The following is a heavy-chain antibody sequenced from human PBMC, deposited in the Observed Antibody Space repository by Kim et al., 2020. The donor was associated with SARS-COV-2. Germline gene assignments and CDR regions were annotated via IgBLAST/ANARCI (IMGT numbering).Heavy chain of an antibody. V-gene: IGHV3-30*18. D-gene: IGHD3-10*01. J-gene: IGHJ4*02. Sequence: GSLRLSCAASGFTFSSYGMHWVRQAPGKGLEWVAVISYDGSNKYYADSVKGRFTISRDNSKNTLYLQMNSLRAEDTAVYYCAKDFDTSTGYGSPFDYWGQGTLVTVSS. CDR2: ISYDGSNK. CDR1: GFTFSSYG. CDR3: AKDFDTSTGYGSPFDY.